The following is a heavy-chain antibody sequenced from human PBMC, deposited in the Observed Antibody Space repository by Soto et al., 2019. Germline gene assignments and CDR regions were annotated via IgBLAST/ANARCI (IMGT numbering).Heavy chain of an antibody. CDR1: GGSISSGGYY. Sequence: SETLSLTCTVSGGSISSGGYYWSWIRQHPGKGLEWIGYIYYSGGTYYNPSLKSRVTISVDTSKNQFSLKLSSVTAADTAVYYCARDIAANWFDPWGQGTLVTVSS. CDR3: ARDIAANWFDP. CDR2: IYYSGGT. V-gene: IGHV4-31*03. J-gene: IGHJ5*02. D-gene: IGHD3-16*02.